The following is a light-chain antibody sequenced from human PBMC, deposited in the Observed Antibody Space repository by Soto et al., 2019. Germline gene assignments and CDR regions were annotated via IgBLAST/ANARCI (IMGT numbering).Light chain of an antibody. J-gene: IGKJ2*01. Sequence: DIQMTQSPSSLSASVGNRVTITCQASRGISVYLNWYQQKPGKPPKLLVFDASTLKTGVPSRFSGSGSGTHFTFTISSLQPEDIATYYCQQYHNLPPYTFGQGTKLEI. CDR1: RGISVY. V-gene: IGKV1-33*01. CDR2: DAS. CDR3: QQYHNLPPYT.